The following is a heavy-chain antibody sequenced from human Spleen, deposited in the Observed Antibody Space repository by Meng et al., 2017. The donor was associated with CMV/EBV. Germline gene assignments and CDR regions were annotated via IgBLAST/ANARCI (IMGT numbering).Heavy chain of an antibody. J-gene: IGHJ4*02. V-gene: IGHV4-39*07. Sequence: SETLSLTCTVSGVSIRSSSYYWGWIRQPPGKGLEWIGSIYSSGNTYYSPSLRSRVTISVDRSKNQFSLRLSSVTAADTAMYYCASHDFWRGYYFDYWGQGMLVTVSS. D-gene: IGHD3-3*01. CDR3: ASHDFWRGYYFDY. CDR1: GVSIRSSSYY. CDR2: IYSSGNT.